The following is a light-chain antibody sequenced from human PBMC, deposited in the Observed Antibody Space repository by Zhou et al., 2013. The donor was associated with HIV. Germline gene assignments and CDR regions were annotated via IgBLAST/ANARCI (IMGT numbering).Light chain of an antibody. J-gene: IGKJ4*01. CDR2: ATS. CDR1: QGISES. V-gene: IGKV1-NL1*01. CDR3: QQTYSVHVT. Sequence: DIQMTQSPTSLPASVGDRVTITCRASQGISESLAWYQQKPGKAPKLLLYATSRLENGVPPRFSGSGSGTDFALTIGSLQPEDFATYFCQQTYSVHVTFGAGT.